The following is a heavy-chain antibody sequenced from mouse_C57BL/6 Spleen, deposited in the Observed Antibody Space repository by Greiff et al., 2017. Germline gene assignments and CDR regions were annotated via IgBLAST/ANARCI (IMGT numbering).Heavy chain of an antibody. D-gene: IGHD2-4*01. CDR3: TGGEVYDYPFAY. V-gene: IGHV5-9-1*02. CDR2: ISSGGDYI. CDR1: GFTFSSYA. J-gene: IGHJ3*01. Sequence: EVQRVESGEGLVKPGGSLKLSCAASGFTFSSYAMSWVRQTPEKRLEWVAYISSGGDYIYYADTVEGRFTISRDNARNTLYLQMSSLKSEDTAMYYCTGGEVYDYPFAYWGQGTLVTVSA.